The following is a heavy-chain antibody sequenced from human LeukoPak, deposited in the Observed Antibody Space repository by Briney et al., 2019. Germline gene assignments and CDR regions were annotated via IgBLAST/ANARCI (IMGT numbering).Heavy chain of an antibody. CDR3: AREGHSYAHGSFDY. CDR2: IYSGGST. CDR1: GFTFSSYS. D-gene: IGHD5-18*01. J-gene: IGHJ4*02. V-gene: IGHV3-66*01. Sequence: GGSLRLSCAASGFTFSSYSMNWVRQAPGKGLEWVSVIYSGGSTYYADSVKGRSTISRDNSKNTLYLQMNSLRVEDTAVYYCAREGHSYAHGSFDYWGQGTLVTVSS.